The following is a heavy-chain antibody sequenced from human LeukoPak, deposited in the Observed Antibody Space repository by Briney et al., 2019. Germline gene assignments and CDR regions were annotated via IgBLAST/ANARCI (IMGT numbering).Heavy chain of an antibody. J-gene: IGHJ4*02. D-gene: IGHD5-18*01. CDR2: IYYSGDT. V-gene: IGHV4-39*01. CDR1: GGXMRSSSYY. Sequence: SETLSLTCSVSGGXMRSSSYYWGWIRQPPGKGLEWIGNIYYSGDTYYNPSLKSRLTMSVDTSNNQFSLKLRSVTAADTAVYYCARRLGSAMYFDYWGQGTQVSVSS. CDR3: ARRLGSAMYFDY.